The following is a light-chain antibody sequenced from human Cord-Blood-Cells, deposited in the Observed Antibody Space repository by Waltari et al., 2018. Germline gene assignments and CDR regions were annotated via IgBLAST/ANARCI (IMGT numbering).Light chain of an antibody. CDR1: SGSIASND. CDR3: QSYGSSIRV. V-gene: IGLV6-57*01. CDR2: EDN. J-gene: IGLJ3*02. Sequence: NFMRTQPHSVSESPGKTLPSSCTRSSGSIASNDGQWYQQRPGSSPTTVIYEDNQSPSGVPGPFSGSMDSSSSSAALAIGGLKTEDEADVYCQSYGSSIRVCGGGSKLTVL.